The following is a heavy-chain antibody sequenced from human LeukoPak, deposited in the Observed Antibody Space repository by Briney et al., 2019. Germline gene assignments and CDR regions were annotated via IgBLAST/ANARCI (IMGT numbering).Heavy chain of an antibody. D-gene: IGHD1-26*01. Sequence: SVKVSCKASEGTFTSYAISGVRQAPGQGLEWMGGIIPIFGTANYAQKFRGRVMITTDESTSTAYMELSSLRSEDTAVYYCARDRKRGSYYGYFDYWGQGTLVSVSS. V-gene: IGHV1-69*05. CDR2: IIPIFGTA. CDR1: EGTFTSYA. CDR3: ARDRKRGSYYGYFDY. J-gene: IGHJ4*02.